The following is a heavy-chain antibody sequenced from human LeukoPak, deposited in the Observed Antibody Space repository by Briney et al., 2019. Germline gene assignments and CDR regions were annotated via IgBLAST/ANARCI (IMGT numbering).Heavy chain of an antibody. CDR2: IYPGDSDT. CDR3: ARLGLDYYDSSGYYNY. CDR1: GYSFTSYW. J-gene: IGHJ4*02. D-gene: IGHD3-22*01. Sequence: GESLKISCKGSGYSFTSYWIGWVRQMPGKGLEWMGIIYPGDSDTRYSPSFQGQVTISADKSISTAYLQWSSLKASDTAMYYCARLGLDYYDSSGYYNYWGQGTLVTVSS. V-gene: IGHV5-51*01.